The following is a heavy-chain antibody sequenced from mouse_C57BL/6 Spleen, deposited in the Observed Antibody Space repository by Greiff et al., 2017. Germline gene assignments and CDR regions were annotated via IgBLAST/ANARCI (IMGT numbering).Heavy chain of an antibody. V-gene: IGHV5-17*01. CDR2: ISRGSSTI. CDR1: GFTFSDYG. D-gene: IGHD2-2*01. J-gene: IGHJ4*01. Sequence: EVMLVESGGGLVKPGGSLKLSCAASGFTFSDYGMHWVRQAPEKGLEWVAYISRGSSTIYYADTVKGRFTISRDNAKNTLFLQMTSLRSEDTAMYYCASGYDDAMDYWGQGTSVTVSS. CDR3: ASGYDDAMDY.